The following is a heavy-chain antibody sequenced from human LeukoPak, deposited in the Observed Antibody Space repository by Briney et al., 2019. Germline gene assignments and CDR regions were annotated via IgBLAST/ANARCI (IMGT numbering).Heavy chain of an antibody. Sequence: SSETXSLTCTVSGGSINSSSYYWGWIRQPPGKGLEWIGSVYYSGSTHYNPSLKSQVTISVDTSKNHFSLRLSSVTAADTAVYYCARQSIAARGYYYYMDVWGKGTTVTVSS. J-gene: IGHJ6*03. D-gene: IGHD6-6*01. CDR1: GGSINSSSYY. CDR3: ARQSIAARGYYYYMDV. V-gene: IGHV4-39*01. CDR2: VYYSGST.